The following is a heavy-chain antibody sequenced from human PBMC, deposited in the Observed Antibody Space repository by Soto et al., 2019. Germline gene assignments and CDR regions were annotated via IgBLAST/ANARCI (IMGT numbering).Heavy chain of an antibody. J-gene: IGHJ3*02. CDR1: GESISSGAYS. Sequence: SETLSLTCAVSGESISSGAYSWSWIRQPPGKGLEWIAYICGSGSAYYNPSLKSRVTIPVDRSKNQFSLRLNSVTAADTAVYYCARGGGKYHDGSGYYAHPLEPFDIWGQATMVTVSS. CDR3: ARGGGKYHDGSGYYAHPLEPFDI. D-gene: IGHD3-22*01. V-gene: IGHV4-30-2*01. CDR2: ICGSGSA.